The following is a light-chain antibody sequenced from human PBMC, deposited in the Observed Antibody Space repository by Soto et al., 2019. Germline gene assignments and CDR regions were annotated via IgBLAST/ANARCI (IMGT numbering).Light chain of an antibody. CDR1: ETVATT. CDR3: QQYFEWPPLT. J-gene: IGKJ1*01. CDR2: GAS. V-gene: IGKV3-15*01. Sequence: VMTQSPATLSVSPGERATLSCWSSETVATTLAWYQQKPGQAPRLLISGASTRAAGISDRFRGSGSETEFTLTISSLRSEDSAIYYCQQYFEWPPLTFGQGTKV.